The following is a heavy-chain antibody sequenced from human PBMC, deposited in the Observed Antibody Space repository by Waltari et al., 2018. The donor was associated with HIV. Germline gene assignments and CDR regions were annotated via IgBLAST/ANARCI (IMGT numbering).Heavy chain of an antibody. CDR1: SA. D-gene: IGHD3-16*01. Sequence: SAMHWVRQASGKGLEWVGRISSNANSYATAYAASVKGRFTISRDDSKNTAYLQMNSLKTEDTAVYYCTRAGWGWGENYWGQGTLVTVSS. V-gene: IGHV3-73*01. CDR2: ISSNANSYAT. CDR3: TRAGWGWGENY. J-gene: IGHJ4*02.